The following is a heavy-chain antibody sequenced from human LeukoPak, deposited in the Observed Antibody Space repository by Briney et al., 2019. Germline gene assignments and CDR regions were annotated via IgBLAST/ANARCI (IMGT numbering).Heavy chain of an antibody. CDR1: GFTFSSYW. CDR2: IKQDGSEK. CDR3: AREGLAYDFWSGPDAFDI. D-gene: IGHD3-3*01. Sequence: GGSLRLSCAASGFTFSSYWMSWVRQAPGKGLEWVANIKQDGSEKYYADSVKGRFTISRDNAKNSLYLQMNSLRAEDTAVYYCAREGLAYDFWSGPDAFDIWGQGTMVTVSS. J-gene: IGHJ3*02. V-gene: IGHV3-7*01.